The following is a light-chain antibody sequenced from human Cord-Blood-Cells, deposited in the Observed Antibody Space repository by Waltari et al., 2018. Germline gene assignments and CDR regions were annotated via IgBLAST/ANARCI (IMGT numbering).Light chain of an antibody. CDR3: CSYAGSSTWV. Sequence: QSALTQPASVSGSPGQSITISCTGTSSDVGSYNLFSWYQQHPGKAPKLMIYEVSKRHSGVSNRFSGSKSGNTASLTISGLQAEDEADYYCCSYAGSSTWVFGGGTKLTVL. J-gene: IGLJ3*02. CDR2: EVS. V-gene: IGLV2-23*02. CDR1: SSDVGSYNL.